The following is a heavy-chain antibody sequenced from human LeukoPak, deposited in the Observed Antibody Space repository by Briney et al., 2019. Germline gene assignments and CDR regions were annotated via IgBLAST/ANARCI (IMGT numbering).Heavy chain of an antibody. CDR2: ISAYNGNT. Sequence: ASVKVSCKASGYTFTSYGISWVRQAPGQGLEWMGWISAYNGNTNYAQKLQGRVTMTTDASTSTAYMELRSLRSDDTAVYYCARDLGYSSGWGSWFDPWGQGTLVTVSS. D-gene: IGHD6-19*01. J-gene: IGHJ5*02. CDR3: ARDLGYSSGWGSWFDP. CDR1: GYTFTSYG. V-gene: IGHV1-18*04.